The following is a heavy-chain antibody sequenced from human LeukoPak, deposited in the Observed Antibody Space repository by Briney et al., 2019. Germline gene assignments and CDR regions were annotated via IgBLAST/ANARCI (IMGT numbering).Heavy chain of an antibody. D-gene: IGHD6-6*01. J-gene: IGHJ4*02. V-gene: IGHV3-30*02. CDR3: ARGLQLVRASFDY. CDR1: GFTFSSYG. Sequence: GGSLRLSCAASGFTFSSYGMHWVRQAPGKGLEWVAFIRYDGSNKYYADSVKGRFTISRDNSKNTLYLQMNSLRAEDTAVYYCARGLQLVRASFDYWGQGTLVTVSS. CDR2: IRYDGSNK.